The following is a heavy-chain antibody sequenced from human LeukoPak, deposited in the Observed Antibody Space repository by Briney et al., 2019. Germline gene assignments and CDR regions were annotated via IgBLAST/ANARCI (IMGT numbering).Heavy chain of an antibody. CDR1: GFTFNIHW. CDR3: ARNNGMDV. J-gene: IGHJ6*02. V-gene: IGHV3-7*03. Sequence: GGSLRLSCAASGFTFNIHWMTWVRQTPGKGLEWVATIKPNGNDKFFVDSVKGRFTVSRDNAKTSLYLQMNSLRAEDTALYHCARNNGMDVWGQGTTVIVSS. CDR2: IKPNGNDK.